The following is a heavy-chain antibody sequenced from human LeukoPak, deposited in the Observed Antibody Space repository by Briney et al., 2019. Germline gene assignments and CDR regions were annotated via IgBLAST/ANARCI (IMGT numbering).Heavy chain of an antibody. Sequence: GGSLRLSCAVSGFTFSSAWMTWVRQAPGKGLEWVAGIKEDGSETYYVDFVKGRFTVSRDNAKNSLYLQMNSLRVEDTAVYYCAKDGPDILTGFVYWGQGTLVTVSS. CDR3: AKDGPDILTGFVY. J-gene: IGHJ4*02. D-gene: IGHD3-9*01. V-gene: IGHV3-7*01. CDR2: IKEDGSET. CDR1: GFTFSSAW.